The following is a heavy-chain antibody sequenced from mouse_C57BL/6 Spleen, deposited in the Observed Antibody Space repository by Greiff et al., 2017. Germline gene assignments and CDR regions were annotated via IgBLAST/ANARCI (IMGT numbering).Heavy chain of an antibody. J-gene: IGHJ4*01. CDR3: DQITDWDGAMDY. V-gene: IGHV8-5*01. CDR1: GFSLSTSNMC. CDR2: IWWNDDK. D-gene: IGHD4-1*01. Sequence: QVTLKESGPGILQPSQTLSLTCSFSGFSLSTSNMCIGWIRQPSGKGLEWLAHIWWNDDKYYNPSLKSRLTIYKDTSNNQVLHKITSVDTAVTATDSCDQITDWDGAMDYWGQGTSGTVSS.